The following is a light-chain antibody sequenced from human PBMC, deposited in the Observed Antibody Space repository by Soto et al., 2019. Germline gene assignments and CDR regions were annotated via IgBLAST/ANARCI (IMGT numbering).Light chain of an antibody. Sequence: DIQMTQSPSTLSASVGDRVTITCRASQTIGSWLAWYQQKPGKAPKLLIFDASSLESGVPSRFSGSGSGTHFTLTISSLQPDDFATYYCQQYNNYSNTFGQGTKVEV. J-gene: IGKJ2*01. CDR3: QQYNNYSNT. V-gene: IGKV1-5*01. CDR1: QTIGSW. CDR2: DAS.